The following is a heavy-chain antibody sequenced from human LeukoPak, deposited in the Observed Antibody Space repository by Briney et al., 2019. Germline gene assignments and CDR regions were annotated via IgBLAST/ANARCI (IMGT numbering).Heavy chain of an antibody. CDR3: ARDGPGGLRFLRANWFDP. CDR1: GDSVSSNSAA. CDR2: TYYRSKWNN. J-gene: IGHJ5*02. D-gene: IGHD3-16*01. Sequence: SQTLSLTCAISGDSVSSNSAAWNWIRQSPSRGLEWLGRTYYRSKWNNDYAVSVKSRITINPDTSKNQFSLQLNSVTPEDTAVCYCARDGPGGLRFLRANWFDPWGQGTLVTVSS. V-gene: IGHV6-1*01.